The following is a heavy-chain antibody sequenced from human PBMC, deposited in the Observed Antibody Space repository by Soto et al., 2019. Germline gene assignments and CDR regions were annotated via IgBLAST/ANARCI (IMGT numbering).Heavy chain of an antibody. Sequence: EVQLVESGGGLVQPGGSLRLSCAASGFTFSSYWMSWVRQAPGKGLEWVANIKQDGSEKYYVDSVKGRFTISRDNAKNSLYLQMNSLRAEDTAVYYCARVFAPRTVTTRDYWGQGTLVTVSS. CDR3: ARVFAPRTVTTRDY. V-gene: IGHV3-7*03. CDR2: IKQDGSEK. CDR1: GFTFSSYW. J-gene: IGHJ4*02. D-gene: IGHD4-17*01.